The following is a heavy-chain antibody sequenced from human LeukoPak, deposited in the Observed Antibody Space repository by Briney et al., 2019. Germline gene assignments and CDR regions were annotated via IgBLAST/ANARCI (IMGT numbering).Heavy chain of an antibody. CDR3: ARLKFYDSTGYSPGYYMDV. J-gene: IGHJ6*03. CDR2: IYPTGNT. V-gene: IGHV4-4*07. CDR1: GGAIISYY. Sequence: SETLSLTCSVSGGAIISYYWSWIRQPAGKGPEWIGRIYPTGNTDYNPSLKTRVTMSTDLSKKQFTLRLRSVTAADTAVYYCARLKFYDSTGYSPGYYMDVWGKGTAVTVSS. D-gene: IGHD3-22*01.